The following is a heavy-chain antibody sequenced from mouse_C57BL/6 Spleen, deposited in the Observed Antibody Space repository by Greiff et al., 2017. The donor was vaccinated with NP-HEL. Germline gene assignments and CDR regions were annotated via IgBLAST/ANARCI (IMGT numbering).Heavy chain of an antibody. CDR1: GYSITSGYY. Sequence: EVKLQESGPGLVKPSQSLSLTCSVTGYSITSGYYWNWIRQFPGNKLEWMGYISYDGSNNYNPSLKNRISITRDTSKNQFFLKLNSVTTEDTATYYCATYSNYLYYAMDYWGQGTSVTVSS. CDR2: ISYDGSN. V-gene: IGHV3-6*01. D-gene: IGHD2-5*01. CDR3: ATYSNYLYYAMDY. J-gene: IGHJ4*01.